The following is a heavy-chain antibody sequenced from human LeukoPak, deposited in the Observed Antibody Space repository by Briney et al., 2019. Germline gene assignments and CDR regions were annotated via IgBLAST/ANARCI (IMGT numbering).Heavy chain of an antibody. CDR2: ISVYTGDT. CDR3: ARADCSGGTCPQY. J-gene: IGHJ4*02. V-gene: IGHV1-18*01. Sequence: ASVKVSFKASGYTFTSKGITWVRQAPGQGLEWMGWISVYTGDTNYAPKLQDRVTMTTDTSTSTAYMELRSLRSDDTAVYYCARADCSGGTCPQYWGQGTRVTVSS. D-gene: IGHD2-15*01. CDR1: GYTFTSKG.